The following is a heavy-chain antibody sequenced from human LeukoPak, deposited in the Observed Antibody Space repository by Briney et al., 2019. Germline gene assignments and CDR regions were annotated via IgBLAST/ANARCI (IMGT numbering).Heavy chain of an antibody. CDR3: AREDTVLMVYASRAVFDI. Sequence: ASVKLSCKASGYTFTGYYIHWVRQAPGQGPEWMGWINPNSGGTNYAQKFQGRVPMTRATSSSTANMELSRLRSGDRAVYYCAREDTVLMVYASRAVFDIWGQGTMVTVSS. V-gene: IGHV1-2*02. CDR1: GYTFTGYY. D-gene: IGHD2-8*01. CDR2: INPNSGGT. J-gene: IGHJ3*02.